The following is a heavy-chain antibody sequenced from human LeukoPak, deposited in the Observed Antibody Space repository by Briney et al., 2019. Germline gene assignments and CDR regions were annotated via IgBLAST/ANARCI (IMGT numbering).Heavy chain of an antibody. V-gene: IGHV4-34*01. CDR1: GGSFSGYY. CDR2: INHSGST. Sequence: SETLSLTCAVYGGSFSGYYWSWIRQPPGKGLEWIGEINHSGSTNYNPSLKSRVTISVDTSKNQFSLKLSSVTAADTAVYYCASIPSSSAKKAHYYYYMDVWGKGTTVTVSS. J-gene: IGHJ6*03. CDR3: ASIPSSSAKKAHYYYYMDV. D-gene: IGHD6-13*01.